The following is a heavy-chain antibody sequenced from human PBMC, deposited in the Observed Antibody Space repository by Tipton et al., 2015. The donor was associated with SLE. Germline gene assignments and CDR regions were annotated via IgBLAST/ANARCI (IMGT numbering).Heavy chain of an antibody. Sequence: SLRLSCIVSGFTFSNNWMAWIRQAPGKGLEWVSYISGSGGDMSYADSVRGRFTISRDNAKNSLYLQMNSLRAEDTGVYYCARDVEFTSWYDYWGQGTLVTVSS. J-gene: IGHJ4*02. CDR1: GFTFSNNW. D-gene: IGHD6-13*01. V-gene: IGHV3-11*04. CDR3: ARDVEFTSWYDY. CDR2: ISGSGGDM.